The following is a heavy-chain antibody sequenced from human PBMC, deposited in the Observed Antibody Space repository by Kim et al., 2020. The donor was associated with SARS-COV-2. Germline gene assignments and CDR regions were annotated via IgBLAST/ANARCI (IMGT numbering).Heavy chain of an antibody. D-gene: IGHD6-19*01. CDR1: GFTFSSYS. J-gene: IGHJ4*02. CDR3: ARESQYSSGCYDY. CDR2: ISSSSSYI. V-gene: IGHV3-21*01. Sequence: GGSLRLSCAASGFTFSSYSMNWVRQAPGKGLEWVSSISSSSSYIYYADSVKGRFTISRDNAKNSLYLQMNSLRAEDTAVYYCARESQYSSGCYDYWGQGTLVTVSS.